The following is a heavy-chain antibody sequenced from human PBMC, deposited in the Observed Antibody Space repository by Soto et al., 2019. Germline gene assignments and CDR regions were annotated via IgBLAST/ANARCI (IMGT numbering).Heavy chain of an antibody. CDR3: AKDRRRGYYYYGMDV. CDR1: GFTFSSYG. V-gene: IGHV3-30*18. D-gene: IGHD4-17*01. J-gene: IGHJ6*02. CDR2: ISYDGSNK. Sequence: GSLRLSCAASGFTFSSYGMHWVRQAPGKGLEWVAVISYDGSNKYYADSVKGRFTISRDNSKNTLYLQMNSLRAEDTAVYYCAKDRRRGYYYYGMDVWGQGTTVTVSS.